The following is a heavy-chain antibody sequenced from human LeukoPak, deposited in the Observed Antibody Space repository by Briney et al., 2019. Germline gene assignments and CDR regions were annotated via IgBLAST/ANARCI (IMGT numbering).Heavy chain of an antibody. CDR3: ARDLIHSDVVATPDAFDL. CDR2: INPNSGGT. J-gene: IGHJ3*01. V-gene: IGHV1-2*02. Sequence: ASVKVSCKASGYTFTDYYMHWVRQAPGQGLEWMGWINPNSGGTNYAQKFQGRVTMTRDTSISTAYMELSRLRSDDTAVYYCARDLIHSDVVATPDAFDLWGQGTMVTVSS. D-gene: IGHD5-12*01. CDR1: GYTFTDYY.